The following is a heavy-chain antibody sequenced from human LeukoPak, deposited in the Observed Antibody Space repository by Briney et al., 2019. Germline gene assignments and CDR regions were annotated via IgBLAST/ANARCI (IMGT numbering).Heavy chain of an antibody. V-gene: IGHV3-30*18. CDR1: GFTFSSYG. CDR2: ISNDGSNK. Sequence: GGSMRLSCAASGFTFSSYGMQWFRQAPDKGLEWVAAISNDGSNKYYADSVKGRFTMSRDNSKNTLYLQMNSLRAEDTAVYYCAKVDMVATNDAGRLVDYWGQGTLVTVSS. D-gene: IGHD5-12*01. J-gene: IGHJ4*02. CDR3: AKVDMVATNDAGRLVDY.